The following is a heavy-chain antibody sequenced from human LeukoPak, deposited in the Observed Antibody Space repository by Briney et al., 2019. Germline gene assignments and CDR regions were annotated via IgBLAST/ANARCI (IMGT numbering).Heavy chain of an antibody. CDR2: IWYDGSNK. J-gene: IGHJ6*02. Sequence: PGGSLRLSCAASGFTFSSYGMHWVRQAPGKGLEWVAVIWYDGSNKYYADSVKGRFTISRDNSKSTLYLQMNSLRAEDTAVYYCAREMKNYYDSSAPYGMDVWGQGTTVTVSS. V-gene: IGHV3-33*01. CDR1: GFTFSSYG. CDR3: AREMKNYYDSSAPYGMDV. D-gene: IGHD3-22*01.